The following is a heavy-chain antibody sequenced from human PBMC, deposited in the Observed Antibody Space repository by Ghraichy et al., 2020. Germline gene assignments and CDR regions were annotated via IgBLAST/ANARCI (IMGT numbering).Heavy chain of an antibody. D-gene: IGHD6-19*01. CDR3: AKDISPGIAVAEN. Sequence: GESLNISCAASGFTFSSYAMSWVRQAPGKGLEWVSAISGSGGSTYYADSVKGRFTISRDNSKNTLYLQMNSLRAEDTAVYYCAKDISPGIAVAENWGQGTLVTVSS. V-gene: IGHV3-23*01. CDR2: ISGSGGST. CDR1: GFTFSSYA. J-gene: IGHJ4*02.